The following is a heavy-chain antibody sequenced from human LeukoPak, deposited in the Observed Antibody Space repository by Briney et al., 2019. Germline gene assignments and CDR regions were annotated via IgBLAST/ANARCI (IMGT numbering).Heavy chain of an antibody. V-gene: IGHV3-73*01. CDR2: IRSKANSYAT. J-gene: IGHJ4*02. CDR3: AKRNYYDSSGYWRSYYFDY. Sequence: GGSLRLSCAASGFTFSGSAMHWVRQASGKGLEWVRRIRSKANSYATAYAASVKGRFTISRDDSKNTAYLQMNSLRAEDTAVYYCAKRNYYDSSGYWRSYYFDYWGQGTLVTVSS. D-gene: IGHD3-22*01. CDR1: GFTFSGSA.